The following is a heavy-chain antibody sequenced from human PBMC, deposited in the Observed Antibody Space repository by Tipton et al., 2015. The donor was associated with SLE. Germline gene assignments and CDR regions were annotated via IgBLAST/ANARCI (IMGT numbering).Heavy chain of an antibody. CDR1: GFTFDDYA. V-gene: IGHV3-9*01. CDR2: LSWNSGSI. J-gene: IGHJ6*03. Sequence: SLRLSCAASGFTFDDYAMHWVRQAPGKGLEWVSGLSWNSGSIGYADTVKGRFTNSRDNAKNSLYLQMNNLRAEDTALYYCAKDTGQFLYYYYMDVWGKGTTGTVSS. CDR3: AKDTGQFLYYYYMDV. D-gene: IGHD3-10*01.